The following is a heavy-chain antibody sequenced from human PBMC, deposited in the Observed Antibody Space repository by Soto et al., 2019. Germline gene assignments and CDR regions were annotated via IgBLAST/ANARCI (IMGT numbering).Heavy chain of an antibody. D-gene: IGHD6-19*01. J-gene: IGHJ4*02. V-gene: IGHV4-59*01. CDR2: IYYSGST. CDR1: GASMSTYY. CDR3: ARVSSGWYHFFDC. Sequence: SETLSLTCTASGASMSTYYWNWIRQAPGQGLEWIGYIYYSGSTNYNPSLKSRVTISVDTSKNQFSLKLSSVTAADTAVYYCARVSSGWYHFFDCWGQGTLVSVAS.